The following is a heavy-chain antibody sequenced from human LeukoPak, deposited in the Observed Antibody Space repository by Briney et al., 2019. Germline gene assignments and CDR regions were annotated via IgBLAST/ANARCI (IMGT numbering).Heavy chain of an antibody. Sequence: GGSLRLSCAASGFTFSSYAMHWVRQAPGKGLEYVSAISSNGGSTYYANSVKGRFTISRDNSKNTLYLQMGSLRAEDMAVYYCARDPFPTYSYGYESYYYYYYMDVWGKGTTVTVSS. V-gene: IGHV3-64*01. CDR3: ARDPFPTYSYGYESYYYYYYMDV. D-gene: IGHD5-18*01. J-gene: IGHJ6*03. CDR2: ISSNGGST. CDR1: GFTFSSYA.